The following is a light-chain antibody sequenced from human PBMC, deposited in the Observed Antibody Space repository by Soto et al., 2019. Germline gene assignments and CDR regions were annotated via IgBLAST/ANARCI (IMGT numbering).Light chain of an antibody. CDR1: QGVRSY. CDR3: QQRSNWPPGFT. V-gene: IGKV3-11*01. CDR2: DAC. Sequence: EIVLTQSPATLSLSPGERATLSRRACQGVRSYLAWYQQKPGQAPRLLIYDACNRAIGIPARFSGSGSGTDFTLTISSLEPEDFAVYYCQQRSNWPPGFTFGPGTRLDIK. J-gene: IGKJ3*01.